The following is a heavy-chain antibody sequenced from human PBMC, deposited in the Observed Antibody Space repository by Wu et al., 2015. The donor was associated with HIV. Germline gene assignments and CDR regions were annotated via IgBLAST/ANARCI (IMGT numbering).Heavy chain of an antibody. J-gene: IGHJ4*02. CDR2: MNPNSGNT. D-gene: IGHD3-10*01. CDR1: GGTFSSYA. Sequence: QVQLVQSGAEVKKPGSSVKVSCKASGGTFSSYAINWVRQATGQGLEWMGWMNPNSGNTGYAQKFQGRVTITRNTSISTAYMELSSLRSEDTAVYYCARERYGSGSLVPVGYWGQGTLVTVSS. V-gene: IGHV1-8*03. CDR3: ARERYGSGSLVPVGY.